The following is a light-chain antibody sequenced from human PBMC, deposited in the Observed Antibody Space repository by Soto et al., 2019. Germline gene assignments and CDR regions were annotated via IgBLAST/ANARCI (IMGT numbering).Light chain of an antibody. CDR2: GAY. CDR1: QSVGNN. V-gene: IGKV3-15*01. J-gene: IGKJ5*01. Sequence: EIVMTQSPATLSVSPGERTTLSCRASQSVGNNLAWYQQKPGQAPRLLIYGAYTRATGIPARFSGSGSGTEFTLTISSLQSEDFAVYYCQQYNSWPPITFGQGTRLEIK. CDR3: QQYNSWPPIT.